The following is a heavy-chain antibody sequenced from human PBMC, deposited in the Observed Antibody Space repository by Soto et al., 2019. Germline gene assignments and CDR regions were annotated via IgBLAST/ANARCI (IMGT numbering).Heavy chain of an antibody. CDR3: AKDRRAGGNYGFYSDF. J-gene: IGHJ4*02. V-gene: IGHV3-23*01. D-gene: IGHD1-7*01. CDR2: SSATGAGT. Sequence: EVQLLESGGGLVQPGGPLRLSCAASGFTFSSYGMTWVGQAPGRGREWVSFSSATGAGTYYADSVKGRFTISRDNSKNTLYLQMTSLRADDTAVYYCAKDRRAGGNYGFYSDFWGQGALVIVSS. CDR1: GFTFSSYG.